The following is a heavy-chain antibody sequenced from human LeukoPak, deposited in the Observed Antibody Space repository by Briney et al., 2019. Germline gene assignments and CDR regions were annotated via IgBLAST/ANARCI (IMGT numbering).Heavy chain of an antibody. V-gene: IGHV4-59*01. J-gene: IGHJ6*03. CDR2: VYYTGST. CDR3: ARGRVSSSTWYSTYYYYFYMDV. Sequence: SETLSLTCTVSGGYISSYYWSWIRQPPGEGLEWIGYVYYTGSTNYNPSLKSRVTISVDTSKNQFSLKLSSATAADTAVYFCARGRVSSSTWYSTYYYYFYMDVWGKGTTVTVSS. D-gene: IGHD6-13*01. CDR1: GGYISSYY.